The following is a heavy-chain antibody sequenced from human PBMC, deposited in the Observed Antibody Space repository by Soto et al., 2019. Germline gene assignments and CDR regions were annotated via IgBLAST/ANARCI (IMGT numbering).Heavy chain of an antibody. J-gene: IGHJ4*02. D-gene: IGHD2-2*01. V-gene: IGHV3-11*01. CDR3: ARDLGSCSSTSCLLFDY. CDR2: ISSSGSTI. CDR1: GFTFSDYY. Sequence: QVQLVESGGGLVKPGGSLRLSCAASGFTFSDYYMTWIRQAPGKGLEWLSYISSSGSTIYYADSVKGRFTISRDNAKNSLYLQMNSLRAEETAVYYCARDLGSCSSTSCLLFDYWGQGILVTVSS.